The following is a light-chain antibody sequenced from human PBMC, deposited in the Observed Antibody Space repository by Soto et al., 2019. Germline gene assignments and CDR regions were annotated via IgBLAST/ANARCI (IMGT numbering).Light chain of an antibody. CDR1: QSVLYSSNNKNY. J-gene: IGKJ1*01. V-gene: IGKV4-1*01. CDR2: WAS. Sequence: DAVMTKSPDSLAASLGERATINCKSSQSVLYSSNNKNYLAWYQQKPGQPPKLLIYWASTRESGVPDRFSGSGSGTDFTLTISSLQAEDVAVYYCQQYLHTPRTFGQGTKVEIK. CDR3: QQYLHTPRT.